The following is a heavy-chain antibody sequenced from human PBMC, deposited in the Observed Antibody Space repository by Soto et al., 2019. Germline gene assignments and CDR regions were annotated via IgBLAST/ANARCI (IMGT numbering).Heavy chain of an antibody. V-gene: IGHV3-9*01. CDR2: INWNSGSI. D-gene: IGHD6-13*01. J-gene: IGHJ1*01. CDR3: SKDLYSTINPRGGYFQH. Sequence: EVQLVESGGGLVQPGRSLRLSCAASGFNFDDYAMHWVRQVPGKGLEWVSGINWNSGSIEYVDSVKGRFTISRDNAKNSLYLQMNSLRAEDTALYYCSKDLYSTINPRGGYFQHWGQGTLVTVSS. CDR1: GFNFDDYA.